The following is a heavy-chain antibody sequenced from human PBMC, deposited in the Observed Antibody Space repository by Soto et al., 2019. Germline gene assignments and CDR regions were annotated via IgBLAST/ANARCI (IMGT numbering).Heavy chain of an antibody. CDR3: ARGSYSSSLYSPNYYDYYMAV. J-gene: IGHJ6*03. CDR1: GFTFSSYW. D-gene: IGHD6-13*01. Sequence: EVQLVESGGGLVQPGGSLRLSCAASGFTFSSYWMSWVRQAPGKGLELVANIKQDGSEKYYVDSVKGRFTISRDNAKNSLYLQMNSLRGEDTAVYYCARGSYSSSLYSPNYYDYYMAVCGRGTTVTVSS. V-gene: IGHV3-7*01. CDR2: IKQDGSEK.